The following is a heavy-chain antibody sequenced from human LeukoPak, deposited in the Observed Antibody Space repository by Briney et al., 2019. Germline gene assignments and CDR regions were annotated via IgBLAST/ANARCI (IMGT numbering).Heavy chain of an antibody. CDR3: AIRVNWNDDRWEYYFDY. V-gene: IGHV1-69*01. CDR1: GGTFSSYA. CDR2: IIPIFGTA. Sequence: SVKVSCKASGGTFSSYAISWVRQAPGQGLEWMGGIIPIFGTANYAQKFQGRVTITADESTSTAYMELSSLRSEDTAVYYCAIRVNWNDDRWEYYFDYWGQGTLVTVSS. D-gene: IGHD1-20*01. J-gene: IGHJ4*02.